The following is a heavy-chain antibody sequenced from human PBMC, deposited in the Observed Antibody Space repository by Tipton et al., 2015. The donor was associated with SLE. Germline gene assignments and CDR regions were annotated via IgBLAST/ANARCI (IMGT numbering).Heavy chain of an antibody. CDR1: GGSISSYY. CDR2: IYYSGST. Sequence: TLSLTCTVSGGSISSYYWRLIRQPPGKGLEWIGYIYYSGSTNYNPSLKSRVTISVDTSKNQFSLKLSSVTAADTAVYYCASTADYYDTSAQGAFDIWAQGTLVPVPS. V-gene: IGHV4-59*01. J-gene: IGHJ3*02. D-gene: IGHD3-22*01. CDR3: ASTADYYDTSAQGAFDI.